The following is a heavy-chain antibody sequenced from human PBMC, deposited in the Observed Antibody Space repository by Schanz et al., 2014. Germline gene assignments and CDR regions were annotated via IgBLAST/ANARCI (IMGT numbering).Heavy chain of an antibody. Sequence: QVQLVQSGAEVKKPGASVRVSCKASGYSFTTYDVNWVRQATGQGLEWMGLINPSVGNTNYAQKCRGRVTMTRDTSTSTVNMELSSLRSADTAVYYCARGGFCDSTSFASWGQGTLVTVSS. V-gene: IGHV1-46*03. D-gene: IGHD2-2*01. CDR3: ARGGFCDSTSFAS. J-gene: IGHJ4*02. CDR2: INPSVGNT. CDR1: GYSFTTYD.